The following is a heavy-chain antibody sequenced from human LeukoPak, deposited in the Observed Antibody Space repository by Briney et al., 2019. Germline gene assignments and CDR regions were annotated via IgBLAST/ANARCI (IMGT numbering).Heavy chain of an antibody. CDR2: KSYDGSNK. D-gene: IGHD1-26*01. Sequence: GSLRLSCAASGFTFSSYAMHWVRQAPGKGLEWVAVKSYDGSNKYYADSVKGRFTISRDNSKNTLYLQMNSLRAEDTAVYYCARQMQWELHLWFDPWGQGTLVTVSS. J-gene: IGHJ5*02. CDR3: ARQMQWELHLWFDP. V-gene: IGHV3-30*01. CDR1: GFTFSSYA.